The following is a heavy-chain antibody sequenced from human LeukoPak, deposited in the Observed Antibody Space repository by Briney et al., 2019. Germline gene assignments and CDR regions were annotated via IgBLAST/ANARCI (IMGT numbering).Heavy chain of an antibody. CDR1: GFTFSSYG. CDR3: ARGGSVVPAAIGY. D-gene: IGHD2-2*01. V-gene: IGHV3-33*08. CDR2: IWYGGSNK. J-gene: IGHJ4*02. Sequence: GGSLRLSCAASGFTFSSYGMHWVRQAPGKGLEWVAVIWYGGSNKYYTDSVKGRFTISRDNSKNTLYLQMNSLRGEDTALYYCARGGSVVPAAIGYWGQGTLVTVSS.